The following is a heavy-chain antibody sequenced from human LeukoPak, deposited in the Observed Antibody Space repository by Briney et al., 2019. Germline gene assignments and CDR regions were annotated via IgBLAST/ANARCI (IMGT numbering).Heavy chain of an antibody. CDR1: GDSVSSNSAA. CDR3: AKDVPREGYAFEI. Sequence: SQTLSLTCAISGDSVSSNSAAWNWTRQSPSRGLEWLSRTYYRSKWYNDYAESVKSRITINPDTSKNQFTLQLDSVTPEDTAVYYCAKDVPREGYAFEIWGQGTMVIVSS. D-gene: IGHD3-10*02. CDR2: TYYRSKWYN. J-gene: IGHJ3*02. V-gene: IGHV6-1*01.